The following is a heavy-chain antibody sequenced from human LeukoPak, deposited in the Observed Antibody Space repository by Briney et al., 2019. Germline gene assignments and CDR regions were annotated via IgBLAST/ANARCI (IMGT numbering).Heavy chain of an antibody. CDR2: IYYSGST. CDR1: GGSINSPTYY. CDR3: ARSSGWTFDY. Sequence: SGTLSLTCTVSGGSINSPTYYWGWIRQPPGKGLEWIGTIYYSGSTYYNPSLKSRVIISVDTSKNQFSLKLSSVTAADTAVYYCARSSGWTFDYWGQGTLVTVSS. J-gene: IGHJ4*02. D-gene: IGHD6-19*01. V-gene: IGHV4-39*07.